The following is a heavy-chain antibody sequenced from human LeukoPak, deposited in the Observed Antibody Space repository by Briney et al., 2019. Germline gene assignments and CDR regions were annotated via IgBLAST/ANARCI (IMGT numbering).Heavy chain of an antibody. J-gene: IGHJ5*01. D-gene: IGHD6-13*01. CDR1: GFTFSSYA. CDR2: ISGSGGST. V-gene: IGHV3-23*01. CDR3: AGERPSSSWYDF. Sequence: GSLRLSCAASGFTFSSYAMSWVRQAPGKGLEWVSGISGSGGSTLYADSVKGRFTISRDNSKNTVYLQMDSLRAEDTAVYYCAGERPSSSWYDFWGQGTLVTVSS.